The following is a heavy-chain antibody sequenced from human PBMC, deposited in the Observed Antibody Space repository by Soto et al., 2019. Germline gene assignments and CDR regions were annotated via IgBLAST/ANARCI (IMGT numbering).Heavy chain of an antibody. D-gene: IGHD6-19*01. J-gene: IGHJ4*02. Sequence: QITLKESGPTLVKPTQTLTLTYTFFGFSLTTSAVGVGWIRQSPGKALEWLALLYWDDDKEYSPSLRNMLTLTTATSKNQVVLTLTNMDPVDKATYYGAHGSGWLFDYWGQGTLVTVSS. CDR2: LYWDDDK. CDR1: GFSLTTSAVG. V-gene: IGHV2-5*02. CDR3: AHGSGWLFDY.